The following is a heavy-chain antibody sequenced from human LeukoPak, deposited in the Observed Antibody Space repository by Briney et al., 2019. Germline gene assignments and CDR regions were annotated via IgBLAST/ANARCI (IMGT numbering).Heavy chain of an antibody. Sequence: GGSLRLSCAASGFTFSSYGMHWVRQAPGKGLEWVAVIWYDGSNKYYADSVKGRFTISRDNSKNTLYLQMNSLRAEDTAVYYCARDHCSSTSCYWFDPWGQGTLVTVSS. V-gene: IGHV3-33*01. J-gene: IGHJ5*02. CDR1: GFTFSSYG. D-gene: IGHD2-2*01. CDR3: ARDHCSSTSCYWFDP. CDR2: IWYDGSNK.